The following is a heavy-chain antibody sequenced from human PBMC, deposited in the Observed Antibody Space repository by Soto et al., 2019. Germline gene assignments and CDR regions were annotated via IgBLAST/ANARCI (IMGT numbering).Heavy chain of an antibody. CDR2: IYDSGST. CDR1: GGSISSYY. CDR3: ARENSSGWYVLDF. J-gene: IGHJ4*02. D-gene: IGHD6-19*01. V-gene: IGHV4-59*01. Sequence: SETLSLTCTVSGGSISSYYWSWIRQPPGKGLEWIGYIYDSGSTNYNPSLKSRVTISVDTSKNQFSLKLSSVTAADTAVYYCARENSSGWYVLDFWGQGTLVTVSS.